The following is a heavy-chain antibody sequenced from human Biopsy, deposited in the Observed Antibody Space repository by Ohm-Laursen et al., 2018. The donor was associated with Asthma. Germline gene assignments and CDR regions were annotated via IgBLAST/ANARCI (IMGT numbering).Heavy chain of an antibody. V-gene: IGHV3-11*01. D-gene: IGHD3-10*01. CDR2: ISSSGTTI. Sequence: SLRLSCTASGFPFSDYYMSWIRQAPGKGLEWVSYISSSGTTIFNADSVKGRFTISRDNAKNSLYLQMNSLRAEDTAVYYCARDREVYGSGIGALYYYYYGTDVWGQGTTVTVSS. CDR1: GFPFSDYY. J-gene: IGHJ6*02. CDR3: ARDREVYGSGIGALYYYYYGTDV.